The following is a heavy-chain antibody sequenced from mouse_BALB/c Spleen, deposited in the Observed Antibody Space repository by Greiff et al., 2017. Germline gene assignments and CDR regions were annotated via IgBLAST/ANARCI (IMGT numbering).Heavy chain of an antibody. D-gene: IGHD1-1*01. CDR3: TREITTVVAWYFDV. CDR1: GYTFTSYY. V-gene: IGHV1S81*02. J-gene: IGHJ1*01. CDR2: INPSNGGT. Sequence: QVQLQQPGAELVKPGASVKLSCKASGYTFTSYYMYWVKQRPGQGLEWIGGINPSNGGTNFNEKFKSKATLTVDKSSSTAYMQLSSLTSEDSAVYYCTREITTVVAWYFDVWGAGTTVTVSS.